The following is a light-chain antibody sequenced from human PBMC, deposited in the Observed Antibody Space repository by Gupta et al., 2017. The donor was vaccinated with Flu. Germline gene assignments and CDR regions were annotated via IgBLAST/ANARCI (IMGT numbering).Light chain of an antibody. J-gene: IGLJ1*01. Sequence: QSALTQPPSASGSPGQSVSISCTGTTNDVGAYDFVSWYQHLPGKAPKLIMSDVSKRSPGVPARFSGFKSGNTAFISISGLQVEDEGVYFCSSYAGYDRLYVFGPGT. CDR3: SSYAGYDRLYV. CDR1: TNDVGAYDF. CDR2: DVS. V-gene: IGLV2-8*01.